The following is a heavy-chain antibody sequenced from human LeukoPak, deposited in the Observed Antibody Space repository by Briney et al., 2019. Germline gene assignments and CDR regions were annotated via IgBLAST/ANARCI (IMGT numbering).Heavy chain of an antibody. CDR3: VKEKSRTGYCDY. CDR2: ISYGGSKK. CDR1: GLTLSSYA. V-gene: IGHV3-30-3*01. Sequence: GGSLRLSCAVSGLTLSSYAIQWVSQAPGRGLEWGEVISYGGSKKYSANSEKGRFTISKDNSKNAQYLQMSSLRAEDTAYYYFVKEKSRTGYCDYGGRGTLVTVSS. D-gene: IGHD2-2*01. J-gene: IGHJ4*02.